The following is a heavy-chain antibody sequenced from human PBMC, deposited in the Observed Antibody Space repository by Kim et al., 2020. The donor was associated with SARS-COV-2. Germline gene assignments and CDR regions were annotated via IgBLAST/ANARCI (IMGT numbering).Heavy chain of an antibody. Sequence: SETLSLTCTVSGGSISSSSYYWGWIRQPPGKGLEWIGSIYYSGSTYYNPSLKSRVTISVDTSKNQFSLKLSSVTAADTAVYYCARHRSLMAPGLSGIGWFDPWGQGTLVTVSS. J-gene: IGHJ5*02. CDR3: ARHRSLMAPGLSGIGWFDP. CDR1: GGSISSSSYY. D-gene: IGHD2-8*01. CDR2: IYYSGST. V-gene: IGHV4-39*01.